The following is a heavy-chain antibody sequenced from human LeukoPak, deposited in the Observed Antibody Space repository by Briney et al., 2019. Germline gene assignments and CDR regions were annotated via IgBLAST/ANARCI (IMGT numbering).Heavy chain of an antibody. CDR1: GFTFSHFG. Sequence: QAGTSLRLSCEASGFTFSHFGMHWVRQAPGKGREWVAVIWRDATNQYYGDSVKGRFTISRDNFKKTVSLQMDSLRAEDTAVYYCAKDAQRAFDYSNSLEHWGQGSLVTVSS. J-gene: IGHJ4*02. CDR2: IWRDATNQ. V-gene: IGHV3-33*06. D-gene: IGHD4-11*01. CDR3: AKDAQRAFDYSNSLEH.